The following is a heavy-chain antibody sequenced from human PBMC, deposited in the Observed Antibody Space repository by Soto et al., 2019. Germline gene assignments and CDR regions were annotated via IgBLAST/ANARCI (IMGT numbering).Heavy chain of an antibody. D-gene: IGHD2-21*01. J-gene: IGHJ3*02. CDR1: GGTFSSYA. CDR3: ARGSRRDGYNAPPAGAFDI. V-gene: IGHV1-69*01. CDR2: IIPIFGTA. Sequence: QVQLVQSGAEVKKPGSSVKVSCKASGGTFSSYAISWVRQAPGQGLEWMGGIIPIFGTANYAQKFQGRVTISADESTSTAYMGLSSLSSEDTAVYYCARGSRRDGYNAPPAGAFDIWGQGTMVTVSS.